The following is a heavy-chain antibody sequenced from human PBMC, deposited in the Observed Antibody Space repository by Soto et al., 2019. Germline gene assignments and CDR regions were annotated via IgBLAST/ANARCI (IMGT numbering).Heavy chain of an antibody. CDR2: ISSRSST. CDR1: GFTFSDCT. V-gene: IGHV3-21*01. CDR3: AREVQPVIRREYDY. Sequence: EVQLVESGGGLVKPGGSLRLSCAVSGFTFSDCTMNWVRQAPGKGLEWVSSISSRSSTYYEDSVKGRFTISRDNARNSLFLQMVSLRAEDTAVYYCAREVQPVIRREYDYWGQGTLVTVSS. D-gene: IGHD2-21*01. J-gene: IGHJ4*02.